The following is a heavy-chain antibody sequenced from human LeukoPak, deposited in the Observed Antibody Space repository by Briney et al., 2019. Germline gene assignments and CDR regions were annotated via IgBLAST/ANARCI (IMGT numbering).Heavy chain of an antibody. CDR3: ARGGPDSSSWYGGGRYYFDY. D-gene: IGHD6-13*01. J-gene: IGHJ4*02. CDR2: IYYSGST. CDR1: GGSISSYY. V-gene: IGHV4-59*01. Sequence: SETLSLTCTVSGGSISSYYWSWIRQPPGKGLEWIGYIYYSGSTNYNPSLKSRVTISVDTSKNQFSLKLSSVTAADTAVYYCARGGPDSSSWYGGGRYYFDYWGQGTLVTVSS.